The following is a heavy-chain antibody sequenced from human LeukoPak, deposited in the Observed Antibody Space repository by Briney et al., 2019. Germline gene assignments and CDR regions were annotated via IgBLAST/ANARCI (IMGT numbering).Heavy chain of an antibody. CDR2: ISSSGITI. CDR1: GFTFSDYY. Sequence: GGSLRLSCAASGFTFSDYYMSWIRQAPGKGLEWVSYISSSGITIYYADSVKGRFTISRDNANNSLYLQMNSLRDEDTAVYYCAREASPGRLLAWLVDRYYGMDVWGQGTTVTVSS. CDR3: AREASPGRLLAWLVDRYYGMDV. D-gene: IGHD3-3*01. V-gene: IGHV3-11*01. J-gene: IGHJ6*02.